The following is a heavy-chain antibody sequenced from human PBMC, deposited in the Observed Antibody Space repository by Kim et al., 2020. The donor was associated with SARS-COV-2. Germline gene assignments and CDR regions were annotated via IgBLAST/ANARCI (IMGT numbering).Heavy chain of an antibody. D-gene: IGHD5-12*01. CDR3: ARGYSVYDY. J-gene: IGHJ4*02. CDR2: GGGT. V-gene: IGHV3-43*01. Sequence: GGGTCYADTVKGRFSISRDNSKNSLYLQMNSLRTEDTALYCCARGYSVYDYWAQGTLVTVSS.